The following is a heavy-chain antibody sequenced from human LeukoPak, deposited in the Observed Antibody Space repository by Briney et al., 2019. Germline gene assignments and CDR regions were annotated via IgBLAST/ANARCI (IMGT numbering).Heavy chain of an antibody. V-gene: IGHV1-69*06. J-gene: IGHJ4*02. CDR3: ARAWGGSGSYSIPDY. CDR1: GGIFSSYA. CDR2: IIPIFGAA. D-gene: IGHD3-10*01. Sequence: ASVKVSCKASGGIFSSYAITWVRQAPGQGLEWMGGIIPIFGAANYAQKFQGRVTITADKSTITSYMELSSLRSDDTAVYYCARAWGGSGSYSIPDYWGQGTLVTVSS.